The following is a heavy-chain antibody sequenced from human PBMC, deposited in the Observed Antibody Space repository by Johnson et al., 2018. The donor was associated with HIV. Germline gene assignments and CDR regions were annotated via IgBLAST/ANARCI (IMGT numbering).Heavy chain of an antibody. CDR1: GVTFSTYA. CDR3: ARGITMIAVVKGDAFDI. Sequence: QVKLVESGGGGVQPGRSLRLSCVVSGVTFSTYAMHWVRQAPGKGLEWVAVISYDGSSKFYPNSLKGRFSISRDNSKNTVYLQMNSLRTEDTAVYYCARGITMIAVVKGDAFDIWGQGTMVTVSS. V-gene: IGHV3-30*04. J-gene: IGHJ3*02. D-gene: IGHD3-22*01. CDR2: ISYDGSSK.